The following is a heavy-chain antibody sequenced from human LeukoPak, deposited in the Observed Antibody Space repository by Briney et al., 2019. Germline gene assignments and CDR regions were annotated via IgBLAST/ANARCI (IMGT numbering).Heavy chain of an antibody. CDR2: ISSGGDTI. V-gene: IGHV3-11*04. Sequence: GGSLRLSCAASEFVFGDFYMSWVRQAPGKGLEWISYISSGGDTIYYADSVKGRFTISRDNAKNSLYLQMNSLRAEDTAVYYCARTLMADGWFDPWGQGTLVTVSS. D-gene: IGHD3-10*01. CDR3: ARTLMADGWFDP. CDR1: EFVFGDFY. J-gene: IGHJ5*02.